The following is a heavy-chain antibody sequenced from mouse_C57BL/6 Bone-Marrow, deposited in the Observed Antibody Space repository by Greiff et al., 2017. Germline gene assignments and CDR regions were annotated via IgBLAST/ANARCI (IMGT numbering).Heavy chain of an antibody. CDR1: GFSLTSYA. Sequence: QVQLKQSGPGLVAPSQSLSITCTVSGFSLTSYAISWVRQPPGKGLEWLGVIWTGGGTNYNSALKSRLSISKDNSKSQVFLKMNSLQTDDTARYYCARTGDLLWLRRRDYAMDYWVQGTSVTVSS. J-gene: IGHJ4*01. D-gene: IGHD2-2*01. V-gene: IGHV2-9-1*01. CDR3: ARTGDLLWLRRRDYAMDY. CDR2: IWTGGGT.